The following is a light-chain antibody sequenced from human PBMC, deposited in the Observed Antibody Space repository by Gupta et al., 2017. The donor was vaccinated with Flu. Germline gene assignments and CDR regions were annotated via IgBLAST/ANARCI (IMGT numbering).Light chain of an antibody. J-gene: IGKJ1*01. CDR2: AAS. CDR1: QTVASGY. CDR3: HQDDNSPWT. V-gene: IGKV3-20*01. Sequence: DILLTQSPPTLSLSAGESATLFCRASQTVASGYLAWYQQKPGQGPRLLIHAASHRASGVPDRINGSGSGTDFTLTISALEPEDFAVYYCHQDDNSPWTFGQGTRVAIK.